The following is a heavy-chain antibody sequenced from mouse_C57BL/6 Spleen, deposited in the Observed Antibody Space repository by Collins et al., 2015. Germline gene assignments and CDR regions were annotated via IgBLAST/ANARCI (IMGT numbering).Heavy chain of an antibody. CDR3: TSHYV. Sequence: KLSCTASGFNIKDDYMHWVKQRPEQGLEWIGWIDPENGDTEYASKFQGKATITADTSSNTAYLQLSSLTSEDTAVYYCTSHYVWGTGTTVTVSS. CDR2: IDPENGDT. V-gene: IGHV14-4*01. CDR1: GFNIKDDY. J-gene: IGHJ1*03. D-gene: IGHD1-2*01.